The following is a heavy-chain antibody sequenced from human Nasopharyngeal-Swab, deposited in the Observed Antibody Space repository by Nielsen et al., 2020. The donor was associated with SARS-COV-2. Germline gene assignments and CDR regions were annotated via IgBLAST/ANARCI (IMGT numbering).Heavy chain of an antibody. V-gene: IGHV4-34*01. CDR1: GGSFSGYY. CDR3: ARGRSGYYYGSGSPPFDY. J-gene: IGHJ4*02. D-gene: IGHD3-10*01. CDR2: INHSGST. Sequence: SETLSLTCAVCGGSFSGYYWSWIRQPPGKGLEWIGEINHSGSTNYNPSLKSRVTISVDTSKNQFSLKLSSVTAADTAVYYCARGRSGYYYGSGSPPFDYWGQGTLVTVSS.